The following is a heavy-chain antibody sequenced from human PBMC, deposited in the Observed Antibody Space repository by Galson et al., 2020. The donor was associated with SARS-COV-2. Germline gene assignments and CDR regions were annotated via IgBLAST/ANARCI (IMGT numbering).Heavy chain of an antibody. V-gene: IGHV3-53*01. CDR3: ARKTCRGACFSGYYFDY. J-gene: IGHJ4*01. D-gene: IGHD2-21*01. CDR1: GFTVSSNY. CDR2: IYSGGTR. Sequence: GGSLRLSCAASGFTVSSNYMNWVRQAPGKGLEWVSVIYSGGTRYYADSVKGLFTVSRDNSKNTLYLQMNSLRAEDTAVYYCARKTCRGACFSGYYFDYWGHGTLVTVSS.